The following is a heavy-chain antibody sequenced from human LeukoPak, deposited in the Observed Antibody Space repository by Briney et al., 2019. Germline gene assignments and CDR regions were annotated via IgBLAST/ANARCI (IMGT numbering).Heavy chain of an antibody. D-gene: IGHD4-11*01. CDR3: ARGRPHDYSNPSPGDY. CDR1: GGSFSGYY. V-gene: IGHV4-34*01. CDR2: INHSGST. J-gene: IGHJ4*02. Sequence: PSETLSLTCAVYGGSFSGYYWSWIRQPPGKGLEWIGEINHSGSTNYNPSLKSRVTISVDTSKNQFSLKLSSVTAADTAVYYCARGRPHDYSNPSPGDYWGQGTLVTVSS.